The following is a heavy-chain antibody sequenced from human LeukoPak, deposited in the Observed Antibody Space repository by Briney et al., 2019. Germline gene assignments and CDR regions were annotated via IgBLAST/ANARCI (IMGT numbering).Heavy chain of an antibody. CDR1: GYTFTSYG. D-gene: IGHD3-3*01. Sequence: GASVKVSCKASGYTFTSYGISWVRQAPGQGLEWMGWISAYNGNTNYAQKLQGRVIMTTDTSTSTAYMELRSLRSDDTAVYYCARVYDFWSGYLYYFDYWGQGTLVTVSS. J-gene: IGHJ4*02. CDR2: ISAYNGNT. V-gene: IGHV1-18*01. CDR3: ARVYDFWSGYLYYFDY.